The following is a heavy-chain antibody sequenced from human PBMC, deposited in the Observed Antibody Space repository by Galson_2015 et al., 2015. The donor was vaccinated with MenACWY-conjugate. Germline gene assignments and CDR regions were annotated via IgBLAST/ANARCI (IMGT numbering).Heavy chain of an antibody. V-gene: IGHV3-23*01. CDR3: AKTYCSRTNCREPNWYFDL. CDR1: GFIFSSYA. Sequence: SLRLSCAASGFIFSSYAMSWVRQAPGKGLEWVSAMSVSGGSRNYADSVKGRFTISRDNSKNTLYLQMNSLRAEDTAVYYCAKTYCSRTNCREPNWYFDLWGRGTLVTVSS. CDR2: MSVSGGSR. J-gene: IGHJ2*01. D-gene: IGHD2-2*01.